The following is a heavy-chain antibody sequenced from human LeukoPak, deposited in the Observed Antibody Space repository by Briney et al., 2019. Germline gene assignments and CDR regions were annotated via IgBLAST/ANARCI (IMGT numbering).Heavy chain of an antibody. J-gene: IGHJ3*02. Sequence: ASVKVSCKASGYTFTSYGISWVRQAPGQGLEWMGWIGACNGNTNYALKLQGRVTMTTDTSTSTAYMELRSLRSDDTAVYYCSAAAGLSGDAFDIWGQGTMVTVSS. V-gene: IGHV1-18*01. D-gene: IGHD6-13*01. CDR1: GYTFTSYG. CDR3: SAAAGLSGDAFDI. CDR2: IGACNGNT.